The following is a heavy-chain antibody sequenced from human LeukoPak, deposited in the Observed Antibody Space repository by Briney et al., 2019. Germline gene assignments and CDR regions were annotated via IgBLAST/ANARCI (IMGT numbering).Heavy chain of an antibody. Sequence: GGSLRLSCAASGITFSDYAMNWVRQAPGKGLQWVSVISGSGTGTYYADSVRGRFTSSRDNSKNTLYLQMNNLGAEDTAVYYCAKDRAALPVTTYNFDFWGQGTLVTVSS. V-gene: IGHV3-23*01. J-gene: IGHJ4*02. D-gene: IGHD2-2*01. CDR3: AKDRAALPVTTYNFDF. CDR2: ISGSGTGT. CDR1: GITFSDYA.